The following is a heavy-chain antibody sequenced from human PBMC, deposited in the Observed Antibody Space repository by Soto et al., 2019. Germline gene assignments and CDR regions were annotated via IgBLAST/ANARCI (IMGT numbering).Heavy chain of an antibody. CDR3: AREIRTPRVVNWFDP. CDR1: GDSVSSNSAA. D-gene: IGHD2-15*01. CDR2: TYYRSKWYN. Sequence: PSQTLSLTCAISGDSVSSNSAAWSWIRQSPSRGLEWLGRTYYRSKWYNDYAVSVRSRITINPDTSKNQFSLQLNSVTPDDTAVYYCAREIRTPRVVNWFDPWGQGTLVTVSS. J-gene: IGHJ5*02. V-gene: IGHV6-1*01.